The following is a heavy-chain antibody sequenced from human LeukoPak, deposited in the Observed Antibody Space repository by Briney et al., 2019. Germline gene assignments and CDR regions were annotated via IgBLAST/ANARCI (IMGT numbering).Heavy chain of an antibody. V-gene: IGHV4-4*02. D-gene: IGHD4-11*01. CDR2: IYHSGGT. Sequence: SETLSLTCAVSGGSISSSNWWSWVRQPPGKGLEWIGEIYHSGGTNYNPSLKSRVTISVDKSKNQFSLKLSSVTAADTAVYYCARKASNYYYYYYMDVWGKGTTVTVSS. CDR3: ARKASNYYYYYYMDV. J-gene: IGHJ6*03. CDR1: GGSISSSNW.